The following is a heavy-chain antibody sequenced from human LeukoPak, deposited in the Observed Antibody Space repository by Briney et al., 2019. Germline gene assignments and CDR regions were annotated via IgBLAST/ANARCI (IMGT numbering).Heavy chain of an antibody. V-gene: IGHV1-69*04. Sequence: GASVKVSCKASGGTFSSYAISWVRQAPGQGLEWMGRIIPILGIANYAQKFQGRVTITADKSTSTAYMELSSLRSEDTAVYYCARVAPYGYGDQYYFDYWGQGTLVTVSS. CDR1: GGTFSSYA. D-gene: IGHD4-17*01. CDR2: IIPILGIA. CDR3: ARVAPYGYGDQYYFDY. J-gene: IGHJ4*02.